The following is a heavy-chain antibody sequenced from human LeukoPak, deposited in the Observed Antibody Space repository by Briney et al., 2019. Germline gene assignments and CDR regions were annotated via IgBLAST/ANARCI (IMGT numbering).Heavy chain of an antibody. CDR3: AKDRNSGGWYAELRDY. J-gene: IGHJ4*02. CDR1: GFTFSSYA. D-gene: IGHD6-19*01. V-gene: IGHV3-23*01. CDR2: ISGSGGST. Sequence: GGSLRLSCAASGFTFSSYAMNWVRQAPGKGLDWVSTISGSGGSTYYADSVKGRFTISRDNSKNTLYLQMNSLRAEDTAVYYCAKDRNSGGWYAELRDYWGQGTLVTVSS.